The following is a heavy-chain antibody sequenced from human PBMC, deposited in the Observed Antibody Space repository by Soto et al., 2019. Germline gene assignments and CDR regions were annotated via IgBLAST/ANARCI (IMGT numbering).Heavy chain of an antibody. Sequence: EVQLLESGGGLVQRGGSLRLSCAASGFPFSSYVMSWVRQAPGKGLEWVSGITGGGRNTFYADSVKGRVTISGDNSKNTLFLHMNSLGAEDTAVYYCAKDSNKYSSSLRGRYFDYWGQGIGVTVSS. CDR2: ITGGGRNT. CDR3: AKDSNKYSSSLRGRYFDY. J-gene: IGHJ4*02. CDR1: GFPFSSYV. V-gene: IGHV3-23*01. D-gene: IGHD4-4*01.